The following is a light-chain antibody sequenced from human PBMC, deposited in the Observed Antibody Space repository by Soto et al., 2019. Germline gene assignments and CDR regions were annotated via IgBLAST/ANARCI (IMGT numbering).Light chain of an antibody. Sequence: EIVVKQSPGTLALSPGERATLSCRASQRISSSNLVWYQQKPCQAPRLLIYGASSRATGIPDRFSGSGSGTDFTLTISSLEPEDFAVYFCHHCGGSQPFGQGTKVETK. J-gene: IGKJ1*01. CDR1: QRISSSN. CDR3: HHCGGSQP. CDR2: GAS. V-gene: IGKV3-20*01.